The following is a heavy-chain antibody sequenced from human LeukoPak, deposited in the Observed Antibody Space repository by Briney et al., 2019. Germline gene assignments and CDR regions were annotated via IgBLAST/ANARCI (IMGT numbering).Heavy chain of an antibody. CDR1: GYTFTSYG. D-gene: IGHD3-3*01. CDR2: ISAYNGNT. V-gene: IGHV1-18*01. CDR3: ARDLITIFGVVIETDAFDI. J-gene: IGHJ3*02. Sequence: RASVKVSCKASGYTFTSYGISWVRQAPGQGLEWMGWISAYNGNTNYAQKLQGRVTMTTDTSTSTAYMELRGLRSDDTAVYYCARDLITIFGVVIETDAFDIWGQGTMVTVSS.